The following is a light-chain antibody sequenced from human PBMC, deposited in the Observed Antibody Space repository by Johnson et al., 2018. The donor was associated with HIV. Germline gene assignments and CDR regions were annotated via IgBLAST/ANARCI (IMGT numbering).Light chain of an antibody. Sequence: QSVLTQPPSVSAAPGQKVTISCSGSSSNIGNNYVSWYQQLPGTAPKLLIYDNNKRPSGIPDRFSGYKSGTSATLGITGLQTGDEADYYCGTWDSSLSASFGTGTNVTVL. CDR3: GTWDSSLSAS. J-gene: IGLJ1*01. V-gene: IGLV1-51*01. CDR2: DNN. CDR1: SSNIGNNY.